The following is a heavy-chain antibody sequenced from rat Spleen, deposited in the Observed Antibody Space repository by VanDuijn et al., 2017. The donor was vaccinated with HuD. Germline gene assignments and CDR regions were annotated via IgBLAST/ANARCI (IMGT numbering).Heavy chain of an antibody. CDR3: ARSGGGTGGFAY. D-gene: IGHD1-5*01. Sequence: EVQLQESGPGLVKPSQSLSLTCSVTFYSVTSSYRWSWIRKFPGNKLEWMGYINSAGSTNYNPSLKSRISITRDTSKNQFFLQVNSVTTEDTATYYCARSGGGTGGFAYWGQGTLVTVSS. CDR2: INSAGST. CDR1: FYSVTSSYR. J-gene: IGHJ3*01. V-gene: IGHV3-3*01.